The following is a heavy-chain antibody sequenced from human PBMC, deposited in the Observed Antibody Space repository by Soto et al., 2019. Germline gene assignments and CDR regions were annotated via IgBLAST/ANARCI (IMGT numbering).Heavy chain of an antibody. CDR3: AGRKGVDGSHYLDN. CDR1: GVPISTDDYY. J-gene: IGHJ4*02. Sequence: SETLSLTCTVSGVPISTDDYYWTWIRQPPGKGLEWIGYIYYSGSTYYNWSLKSRVTISIDTSKNQFPLNLSSVTAADTAVYYCAGRKGVDGSHYLDNWGQGTLVTVSS. CDR2: IYYSGST. D-gene: IGHD1-26*01. V-gene: IGHV4-30-4*01.